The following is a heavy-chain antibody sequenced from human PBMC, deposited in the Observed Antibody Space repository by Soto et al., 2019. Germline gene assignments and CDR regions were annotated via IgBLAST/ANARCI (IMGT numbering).Heavy chain of an antibody. Sequence: QVQLQESGPGLVKPSQTLSLSCTVSDGSLNRGGYHWSWIRQHPGKGLEWIGYIDYTGSTSYNPSLKSRVIISLETSKNQFSLTLTSVTAADTAVYYCARAGSGRLDPWGQGTLVTVSS. CDR1: DGSLNRGGYH. CDR3: ARAGSGRLDP. V-gene: IGHV4-31*03. J-gene: IGHJ5*02. CDR2: IDYTGST.